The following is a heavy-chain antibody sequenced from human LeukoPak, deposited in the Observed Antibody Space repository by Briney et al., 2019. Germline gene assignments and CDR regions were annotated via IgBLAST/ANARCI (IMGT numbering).Heavy chain of an antibody. Sequence: ASVKVSCKASGYTFTSYGISWVRQAPGQGLEWMGWISAYNGNTNYAQKLQGRVTMTTDTSTSTAYMELRSLRSDDTAVYYCAREFSGTYHYDSSGYYSFDYWGQGTLVTVSS. CDR2: ISAYNGNT. CDR1: GYTFTSYG. D-gene: IGHD3-22*01. V-gene: IGHV1-18*01. CDR3: AREFSGTYHYDSSGYYSFDY. J-gene: IGHJ4*02.